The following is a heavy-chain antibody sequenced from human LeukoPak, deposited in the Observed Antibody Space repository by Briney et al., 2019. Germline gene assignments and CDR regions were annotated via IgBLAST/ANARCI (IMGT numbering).Heavy chain of an antibody. V-gene: IGHV4-34*01. D-gene: IGHD3-10*01. J-gene: IGHJ4*02. CDR3: ARVPYYYGSGGCSIMVGSFDY. Sequence: SETLSLTCAVYGGSFSGYYWSWIRQPPGKGLEWIGEINHSGSTNYNPSLKSRVTISVDTSKNQFSLKLSSVTAADTAVYYCARVPYYYGSGGCSIMVGSFDYWGQGTLVTVSS. CDR2: INHSGST. CDR1: GGSFSGYY.